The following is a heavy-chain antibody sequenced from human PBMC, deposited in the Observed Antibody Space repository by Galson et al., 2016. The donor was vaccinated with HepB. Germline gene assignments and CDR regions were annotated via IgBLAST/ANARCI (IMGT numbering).Heavy chain of an antibody. J-gene: IGHJ6*03. CDR2: FYYTDDT. V-gene: IGHV4-39*01. CDR3: ATGIVVAGKMYYYYMDV. D-gene: IGHD6-19*01. Sequence: SETLSLTCTVSGASISGTEYYWGWIRQPPGGGLEWIGSFYYTDDTYYNPSLKRRVAMSVDRSKYQFSLRLDSVTAADTGVYYCATGIVVAGKMYYYYMDVWGKGTTVTVSS. CDR1: GASISGTEYY.